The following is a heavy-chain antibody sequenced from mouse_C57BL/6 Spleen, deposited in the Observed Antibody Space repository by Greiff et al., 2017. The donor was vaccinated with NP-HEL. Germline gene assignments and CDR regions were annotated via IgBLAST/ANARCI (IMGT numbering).Heavy chain of an antibody. Sequence: VQLQESGPELVKPGASVKISCKASGYAFSSSWMNWVKQRPGKGLEWIGRIYPGDGDTNYNGKFKGKATLTADKSSSTAYMQLSSLTSEDSAVYFCARDGTRYAMDYWGQGTSVTVSS. CDR1: GYAFSSSW. D-gene: IGHD4-1*01. CDR2: IYPGDGDT. J-gene: IGHJ4*01. V-gene: IGHV1-82*01. CDR3: ARDGTRYAMDY.